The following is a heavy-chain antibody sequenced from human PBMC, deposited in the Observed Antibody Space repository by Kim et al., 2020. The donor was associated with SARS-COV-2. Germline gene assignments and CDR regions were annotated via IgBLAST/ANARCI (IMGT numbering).Heavy chain of an antibody. V-gene: IGHV5-51*01. Sequence: YSPSFQGQVTISADKSISTAYLQWSSLKASDTAMYYCARHSEGGQLDLDYWGQGTLVTVSS. CDR3: ARHSEGGQLDLDY. D-gene: IGHD6-13*01. J-gene: IGHJ4*02.